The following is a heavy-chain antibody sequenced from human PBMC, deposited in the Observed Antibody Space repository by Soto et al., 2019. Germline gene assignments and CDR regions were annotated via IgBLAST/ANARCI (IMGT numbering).Heavy chain of an antibody. J-gene: IGHJ5*02. V-gene: IGHV4-61*03. CDR2: IYYSGST. CDR3: ARGRNNWFDP. Sequence: SETLSLTCTFSGGSVSSGNYNWGWIRQPPGKGPEWIGYIYYSGSTRYNPSLKSRLTISVDTSKNHFSLTLTSVNAADTAVYYCARGRNNWFDPWGQGTLVTVSS. CDR1: GGSVSSGNYN.